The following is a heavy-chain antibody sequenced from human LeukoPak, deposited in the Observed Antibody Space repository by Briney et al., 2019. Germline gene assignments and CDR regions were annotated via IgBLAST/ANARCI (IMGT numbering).Heavy chain of an antibody. J-gene: IGHJ4*02. D-gene: IGHD2-21*01. CDR2: IKEDGSET. Sequence: SGGSLRLSCAASGFTFSSNWMSWVRQAPGRGLEWLANIKEDGSETYYVDSVRGRFTISRDNAKNTLYLEMNSLRAEDTAVYYCARDLFRINDYWGQGTLVTVSS. CDR3: ARDLFRINDY. V-gene: IGHV3-7*05. CDR1: GFTFSSNW.